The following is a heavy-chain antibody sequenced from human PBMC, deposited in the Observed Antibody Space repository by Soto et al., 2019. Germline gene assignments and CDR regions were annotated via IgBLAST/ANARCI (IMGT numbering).Heavy chain of an antibody. CDR3: ARSDSSGYYLPL. D-gene: IGHD3-22*01. CDR2: IIPIFGTA. CDR1: GGTFSTYI. Sequence: QVQLVQSGAEVKKPGSSVKVSCKASGGTFSTYITNWVRQAPGQGLEWMGGIIPIFGTANYAQKFRGRVTITADESTTTAYMELSSLRSEHTAVYYCARSDSSGYYLPLWGQGTLVTVSS. J-gene: IGHJ4*02. V-gene: IGHV1-69*01.